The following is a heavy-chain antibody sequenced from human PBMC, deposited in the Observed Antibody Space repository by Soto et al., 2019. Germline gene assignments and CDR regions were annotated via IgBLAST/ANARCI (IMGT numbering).Heavy chain of an antibody. CDR2: INHSGST. J-gene: IGHJ3*02. D-gene: IGHD3-9*01. V-gene: IGHV4-34*13. Sequence: KGLEWIGEINHSGSTNYNPSLKSRVTISVDTSKNQFSLKLSSVTAADTAVYYCARALILTGYYIHDAFDIWGQGTMVTVSS. CDR3: ARALILTGYYIHDAFDI.